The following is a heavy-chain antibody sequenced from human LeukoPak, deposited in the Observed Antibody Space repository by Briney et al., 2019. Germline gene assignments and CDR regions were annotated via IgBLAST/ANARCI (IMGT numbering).Heavy chain of an antibody. CDR3: ARGVGSHWYFDL. CDR2: INHSGST. CDR1: GGSLSDYY. D-gene: IGHD2-15*01. Sequence: SETLSLTCAVYGGSLSDYYWSWIRQPPGKGLEWIGEINHSGSTKYNPSLKSRVSISVGTSKNQFSLKLSSVTAADTAVYYCARGVGSHWYFDLWGRGTPVTVSS. J-gene: IGHJ2*01. V-gene: IGHV4-34*01.